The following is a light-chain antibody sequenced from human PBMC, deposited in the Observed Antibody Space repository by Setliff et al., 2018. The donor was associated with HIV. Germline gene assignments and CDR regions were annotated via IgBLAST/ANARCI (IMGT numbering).Light chain of an antibody. J-gene: IGLJ1*01. CDR3: STYTASVNYV. V-gene: IGLV2-14*03. Sequence: QSVLTQPASVSGSPGRSITISCTGSRSDIGGSNYVSWYQQHPGKAPKLIIYDVHNRPSGVSNRFSGSKSDNTASLTISGLQAEDEADYYCSTYTASVNYVFGTGTKVTVL. CDR1: RSDIGGSNY. CDR2: DVH.